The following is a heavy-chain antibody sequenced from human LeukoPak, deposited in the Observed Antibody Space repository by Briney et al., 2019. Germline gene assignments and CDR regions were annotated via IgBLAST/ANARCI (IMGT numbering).Heavy chain of an antibody. CDR3: ARLSGYSKWFDA. CDR2: VYSAGST. CDR1: GFTVSSNY. V-gene: IGHV3-66*02. J-gene: IGHJ5*02. D-gene: IGHD3-3*01. Sequence: SGGSLRLSCAASGFTVSSNYMSWVCQAPGKGLEWVSVVYSAGSTYYGDSVKGRFTISRDNSKNTLYLQMNNLRAEDTAVYYCARLSGYSKWFDAWGQGTLVTVSP.